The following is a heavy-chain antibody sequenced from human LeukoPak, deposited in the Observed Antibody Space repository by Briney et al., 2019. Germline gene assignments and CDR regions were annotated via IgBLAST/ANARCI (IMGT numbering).Heavy chain of an antibody. CDR1: GFTFSSYG. V-gene: IGHV3-30*03. CDR2: ISYDGSNK. D-gene: IGHD2-2*02. J-gene: IGHJ6*02. CDR3: ATLGYCSSTSCYTHYYYYGMDV. Sequence: GGSLRLSCAASGFTFSSYGMHWVRQAPGKGLEWVAVISYDGSNKYYADSVKGRFTISRDNSKNTLYLQMNSLRAEDTAVYYCATLGYCSSTSCYTHYYYYGMDVWAKGPRSPSP.